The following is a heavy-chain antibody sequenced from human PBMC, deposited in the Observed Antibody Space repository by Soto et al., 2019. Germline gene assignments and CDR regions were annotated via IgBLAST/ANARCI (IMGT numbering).Heavy chain of an antibody. Sequence: EVQLLESGGGLVQPGGSRRLSCAASGFTFSTYAMGWVRQAPGKGLEWVSGITGSGGSMYYADSVKGRFTISRDNSKNTLYMQMNSLRAEDTDVYHCAKARDYYGAGYEYWGQGALVTVSS. CDR2: ITGSGGSM. CDR1: GFTFSTYA. V-gene: IGHV3-23*01. J-gene: IGHJ4*02. CDR3: AKARDYYGAGYEY. D-gene: IGHD3-10*01.